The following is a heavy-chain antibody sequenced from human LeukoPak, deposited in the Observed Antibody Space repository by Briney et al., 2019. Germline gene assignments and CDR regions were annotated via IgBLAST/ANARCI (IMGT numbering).Heavy chain of an antibody. Sequence: SETLSLTCTVSGVSISSGSYYWSWIRQPAGKGLEWIGRIYTSGYTNYNPSLKSRVTFSVDTSKNQLSLKLSSVTAADTAMYYCARDLYDYVWGSYRDNWFDPWGQGTLVTVSS. J-gene: IGHJ5*02. CDR2: IYTSGYT. CDR1: GVSISSGSYY. CDR3: ARDLYDYVWGSYRDNWFDP. D-gene: IGHD3-16*02. V-gene: IGHV4-61*02.